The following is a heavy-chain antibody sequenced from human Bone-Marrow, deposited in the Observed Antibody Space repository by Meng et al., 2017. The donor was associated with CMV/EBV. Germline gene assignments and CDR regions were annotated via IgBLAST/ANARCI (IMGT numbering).Heavy chain of an antibody. CDR2: INHSGST. D-gene: IGHD3-16*01. CDR1: GGSFSGYY. J-gene: IGHJ4*02. V-gene: IGHV4-34*01. CDR3: ARGGGPFDY. Sequence: VQLPEWGAGLFEPSDPLSRTCDVYGGSFSGYYWSWIRQPPGKGLEWIGEINHSGSTNYNPSLKSRVTISVDTSKNQFSLKLSSVTAADTAVYYCARGGGPFDYWGQGTLVTVSS.